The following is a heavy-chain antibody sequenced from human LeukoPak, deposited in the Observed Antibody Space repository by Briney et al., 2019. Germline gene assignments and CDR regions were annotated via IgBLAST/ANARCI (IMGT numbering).Heavy chain of an antibody. V-gene: IGHV3-23*01. CDR3: AKRRDGMDV. Sequence: GGSLRLSCAASGFTFTNYAMSWVRQAPGKGLEWVSAISGRGDSTYYADSVKGRFTISRDNSKNTLYLQMNTLRAEDTAVYYCAKRRDGMDVWGQGTTVTVSS. J-gene: IGHJ6*02. CDR2: ISGRGDST. CDR1: GFTFTNYA.